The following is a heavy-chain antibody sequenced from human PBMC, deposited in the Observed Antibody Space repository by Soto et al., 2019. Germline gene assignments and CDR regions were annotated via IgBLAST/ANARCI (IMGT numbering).Heavy chain of an antibody. D-gene: IGHD3-3*01. CDR1: CESLSAYY. V-gene: IGHV4-34*01. J-gene: IGHJ6*02. CDR3: ARGTVCVPFLFPCLDV. Sequence: SETLSLTCAVYCESLSAYYWTWIRQPPGKGLEWIGEINQSGSTNYNPSLKSRVTMSADTSKKHFSLKVTSVTAADTAVYYCARGTVCVPFLFPCLDVWGQGTTVTVSS. CDR2: INQSGST.